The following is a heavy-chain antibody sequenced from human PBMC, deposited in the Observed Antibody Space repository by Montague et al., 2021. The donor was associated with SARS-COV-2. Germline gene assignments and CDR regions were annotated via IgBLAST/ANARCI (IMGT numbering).Heavy chain of an antibody. J-gene: IGHJ4*02. V-gene: IGHV4-59*01. CDR2: IYYSGST. CDR1: GGSISSYY. CDR3: ARVDSLVSFDY. Sequence: SETLSFTCTVSGGSISSYYWSWIRQPPGRGLEWIGYIYYSGSTNYNPSLKSRVTISVDTSKNQFSLKLSSVTAADTAVYYCARVDSLVSFDYWGQGTLVTVSS. D-gene: IGHD2-2*03.